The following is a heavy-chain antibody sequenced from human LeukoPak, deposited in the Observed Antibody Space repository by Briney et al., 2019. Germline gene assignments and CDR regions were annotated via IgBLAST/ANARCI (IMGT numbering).Heavy chain of an antibody. V-gene: IGHV1-2*02. CDR2: INPNSGGT. D-gene: IGHD1-26*01. Sequence: VASVKVSCKASGYTFTGYYMHWVRQAPGQGLEWMGWINPNSGGTNYAQKFQGRVTMTRDTSISTAYMELSRLRSDDTAVYYCARDQVGATTWVHYYYYYRDVWGKGTTVTISS. J-gene: IGHJ6*03. CDR1: GYTFTGYY. CDR3: ARDQVGATTWVHYYYYYRDV.